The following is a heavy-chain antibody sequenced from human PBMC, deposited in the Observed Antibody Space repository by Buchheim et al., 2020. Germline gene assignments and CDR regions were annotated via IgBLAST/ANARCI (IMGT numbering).Heavy chain of an antibody. D-gene: IGHD2-21*01. V-gene: IGHV2-5*01. CDR1: GFSLSTSGVG. Sequence: QVTLKESGPTLVKPTQTLTLTCTFSGFSLSTSGVGVGWIRQPPGKALEWLALIYWNDDKRYSPSLKSRVTITKDTSTHQVVLTMTNMDPVDTVTYYDGHLIFARRGYWGQGTL. J-gene: IGHJ4*02. CDR2: IYWNDDK. CDR3: GHLIFARRGY.